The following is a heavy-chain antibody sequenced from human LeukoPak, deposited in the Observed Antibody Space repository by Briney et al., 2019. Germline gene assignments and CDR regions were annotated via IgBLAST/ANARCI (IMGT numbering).Heavy chain of an antibody. D-gene: IGHD3-9*01. J-gene: IGHJ4*02. CDR2: INPSDGST. Sequence: GASVKVSCKASGYTFTSYYMHWVRQAPGQGLEWMGIINPSDGSTTYAQKFQGRVTMTRDTSTSTVYMELSSLRSEDTAVYYCARDTPELQYFDWVSYFDSWGQGTLVTVSS. CDR1: GYTFTSYY. CDR3: ARDTPELQYFDWVSYFDS. V-gene: IGHV1-46*01.